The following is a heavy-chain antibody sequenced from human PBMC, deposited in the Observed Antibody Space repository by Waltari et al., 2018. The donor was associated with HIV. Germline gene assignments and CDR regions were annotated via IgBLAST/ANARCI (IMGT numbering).Heavy chain of an antibody. CDR2: ISPYNGNT. J-gene: IGHJ2*01. V-gene: IGHV1-18*01. D-gene: IGHD2-2*01. Sequence: INWVRQAPGQGLEWMGWISPYNGNTNYAQKLQGRVTMTTDTSTTTAYMELRSLRSDDTAVYYCARDLRYCSRSSCYGGDSYLGLWGRGTLVTVSS. CDR3: ARDLRYCSRSSCYGGDSYLGL.